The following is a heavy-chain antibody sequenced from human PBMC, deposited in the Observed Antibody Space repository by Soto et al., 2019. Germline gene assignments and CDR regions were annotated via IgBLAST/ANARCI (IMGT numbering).Heavy chain of an antibody. CDR2: IMPTLYTS. J-gene: IGHJ5*02. Sequence: ASVKVSCKASGGTFSSFGISWVRQAPGQGLEWMGGIMPTLYTSHYAQKFQGRVSITADESTTTAYMELSSLRFEDTAVYYCARDFGWLDKWGQGTLVTVSS. D-gene: IGHD3-10*01. V-gene: IGHV1-69*13. CDR1: GGTFSSFG. CDR3: ARDFGWLDK.